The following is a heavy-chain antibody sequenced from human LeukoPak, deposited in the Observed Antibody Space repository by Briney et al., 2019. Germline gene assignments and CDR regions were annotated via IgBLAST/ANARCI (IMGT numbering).Heavy chain of an antibody. D-gene: IGHD2-2*01. CDR1: GYTFTSYD. V-gene: IGHV1-8*01. CDR2: MNPNSGNT. Sequence: ASVKVSCKASGYTFTSYDINWVRQATGQGLEWMGWMNPNSGNTGYAQKFQGRVTMTRNTSISTAYMELSSLRSEDTAVYYCARRGAYCSSTSCYGYYYYMDVWGKGTTVTVSS. CDR3: ARRGAYCSSTSCYGYYYYMDV. J-gene: IGHJ6*03.